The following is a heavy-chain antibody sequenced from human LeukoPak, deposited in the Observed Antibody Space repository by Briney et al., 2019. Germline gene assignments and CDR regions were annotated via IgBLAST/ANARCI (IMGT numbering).Heavy chain of an antibody. D-gene: IGHD3-9*01. Sequence: SETLALPCTVSGGSTSSFYWTLGRQPPREGLEGIGYIYNSRSTNYNPSLNSRVTISADASKNQFSLKLNSVTAADTAVYYCARRNVLTEGEAFDIWGQGTMVTVSS. V-gene: IGHV4-59*08. J-gene: IGHJ3*02. CDR2: IYNSRST. CDR1: GGSTSSFY. CDR3: ARRNVLTEGEAFDI.